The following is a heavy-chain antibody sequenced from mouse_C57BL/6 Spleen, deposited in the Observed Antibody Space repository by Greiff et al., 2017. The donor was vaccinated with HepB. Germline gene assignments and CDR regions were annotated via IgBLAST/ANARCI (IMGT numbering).Heavy chain of an antibody. CDR3: AREEVTTRYWYFDV. J-gene: IGHJ1*03. Sequence: QVQLQQSGAELVRPGASVTLSCKASGYTFTDYEMHWVKQTPVHGLEWIGAIDPETGGTAYNQKFKGKAILTADNSSSTAYMQLSSLTSEDSAVYYCAREEVTTRYWYFDVWGTGTTVTVSS. CDR2: IDPETGGT. D-gene: IGHD2-2*01. V-gene: IGHV1-15*01. CDR1: GYTFTDYE.